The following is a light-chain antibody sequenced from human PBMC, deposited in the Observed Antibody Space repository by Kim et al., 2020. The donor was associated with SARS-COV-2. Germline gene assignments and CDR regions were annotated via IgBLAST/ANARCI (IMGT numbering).Light chain of an antibody. CDR1: SSNIGSNI. J-gene: IGLJ3*02. Sequence: GQRAAISCSGSSSNIGSNIVNWYQQLPGSAPKLLIYTNNQRPSGVPDRFSGSKSGTSASLAISGLQSEDEADYYCAAWDDSLNGWVFGGGTKLTVL. V-gene: IGLV1-44*01. CDR3: AAWDDSLNGWV. CDR2: TNN.